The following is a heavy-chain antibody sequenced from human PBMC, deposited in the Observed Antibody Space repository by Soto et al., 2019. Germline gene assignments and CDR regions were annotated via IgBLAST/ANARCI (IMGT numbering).Heavy chain of an antibody. V-gene: IGHV3-30-3*01. CDR2: ISYDGSNK. Sequence: QVQLEESGGGVVQPGRSLRLSCAASGFTFSSYAMHWVRQAPGKGLEWVAVISYDGSNKYYADSVKGRFTISRDNSKNTLYLQMNSLRAEDTAVYYCARVSPHDYGDYWGQGTLVTVSS. CDR3: ARVSPHDYGDY. J-gene: IGHJ4*02. CDR1: GFTFSSYA.